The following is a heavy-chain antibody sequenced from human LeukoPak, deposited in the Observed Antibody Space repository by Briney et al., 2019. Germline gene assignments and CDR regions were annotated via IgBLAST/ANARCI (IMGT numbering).Heavy chain of an antibody. CDR2: INHSGST. D-gene: IGHD3-22*01. CDR3: ARDYYDSSGYYYSGEYFDY. V-gene: IGHV4-34*01. Sequence: SETLSLTCAVYGGSFSGYYWSWIRQPPGKGLEWIGEINHSGSTNYNPSLKSRVTISVDTSKNQFSLKLSSVTAADTAVYYCARDYYDSSGYYYSGEYFDYWGQGTLVAVSS. CDR1: GGSFSGYY. J-gene: IGHJ4*02.